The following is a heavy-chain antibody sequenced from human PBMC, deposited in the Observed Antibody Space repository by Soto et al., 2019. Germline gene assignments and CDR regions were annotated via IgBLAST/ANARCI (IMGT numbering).Heavy chain of an antibody. D-gene: IGHD2-2*01. CDR2: INSTGTIK. J-gene: IGHJ4*02. V-gene: IGHV3-48*01. CDR1: GFTFSAYS. Sequence: GGSLRLSCAASGFTFSAYSMNWVRQAPGKGLEWVAYINSTGTIKYYAGSVKGRFTISRDNAKNSLYLQMNSLRAEDTAVYYCARMSSSVSPGCWGQGTLVTVSS. CDR3: ARMSSSVSPGC.